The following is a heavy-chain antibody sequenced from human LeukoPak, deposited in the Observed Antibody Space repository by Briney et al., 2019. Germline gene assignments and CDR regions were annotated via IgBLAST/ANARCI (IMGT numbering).Heavy chain of an antibody. CDR1: GGSNSAYS. CDR2: INYSGRT. J-gene: IGHJ4*02. CDR3: ARAISRWDYFDY. V-gene: IGHV4-59*12. D-gene: IGHD6-13*01. Sequence: SETLSLTCRASGGSNSAYSRSGVRQPPGKGLEWIGYINYSGRTDYNPSLKGRVTISVDTSKNQFSLKLSSVTAADTAVFSYARAISRWDYFDYWGQGTLVTVSS.